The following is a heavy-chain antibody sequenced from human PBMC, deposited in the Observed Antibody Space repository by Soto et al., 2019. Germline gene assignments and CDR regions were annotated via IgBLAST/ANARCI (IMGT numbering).Heavy chain of an antibody. CDR3: ARLHVVIDEINWFDP. D-gene: IGHD2-21*01. J-gene: IGHJ5*02. CDR2: IFPADSDT. Sequence: GESLKISCKVSGYNFDTSWIGWVRQMPGKGLEWMGIIFPADSDTRYSPSFQGQVTLSVDKSISTAFLQWSSLRASDTAIYYCARLHVVIDEINWFDPWGQGTQVTVSS. CDR1: GYNFDTSW. V-gene: IGHV5-51*01.